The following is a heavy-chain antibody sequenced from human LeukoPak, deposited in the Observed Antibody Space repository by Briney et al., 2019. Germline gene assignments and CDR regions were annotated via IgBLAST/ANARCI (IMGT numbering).Heavy chain of an antibody. D-gene: IGHD2-15*01. CDR1: GFMFTKFG. V-gene: IGHV1-46*01. CDR3: VRDGCSGGSCPFRD. Sequence: GASVKVSCKASGFMFTKFGISWVRQAPGQGLEWVGMINPSGGSTSYAQKFQGRVTMTRDTSTSTVYMEVSSLRSEDTAVYYCVRDGCSGGSCPFRDWGQGTLVIVSS. CDR2: INPSGGST. J-gene: IGHJ4*02.